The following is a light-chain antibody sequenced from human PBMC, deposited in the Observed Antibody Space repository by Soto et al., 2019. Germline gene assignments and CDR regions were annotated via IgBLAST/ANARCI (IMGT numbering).Light chain of an antibody. V-gene: IGKV3-11*01. CDR2: DAS. Sequence: EIVLTQSPATLSLSPGERATLSCRASQSISSSLAWYQQKPGQAPSLLIYDASNRATGIPARFSASGSGTDSTLTISSLEPEDFAVYYCQQRSNWPPEWTVGQGTKVDSK. J-gene: IGKJ1*01. CDR1: QSISSS. CDR3: QQRSNWPPEWT.